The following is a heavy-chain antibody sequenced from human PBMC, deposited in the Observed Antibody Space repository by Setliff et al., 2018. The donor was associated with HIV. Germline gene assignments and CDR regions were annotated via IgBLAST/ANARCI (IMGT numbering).Heavy chain of an antibody. V-gene: IGHV3-20*04. J-gene: IGHJ6*02. Sequence: GGSLRLSCAASGFKFDDYGMSWVRQGPGKGLEWVAGISWSGSGIGYGDSVKGRFTISRDDDRNFLFLQMNSLRAEDTAIYFCARSFPYYYGSSGLYAMDVWGQGTTVTVSS. CDR2: ISWSGSGI. D-gene: IGHD3-22*01. CDR1: GFKFDDYG. CDR3: ARSFPYYYGSSGLYAMDV.